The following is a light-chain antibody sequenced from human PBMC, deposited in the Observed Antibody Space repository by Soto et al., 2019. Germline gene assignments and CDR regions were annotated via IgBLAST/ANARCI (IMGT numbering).Light chain of an antibody. Sequence: EIVLTQSPGTLSLSPGERATLSCRASHSVSSSYLAWYQQKPGQAPRLLIYGASSRATGIPDRFSGSGSGTDFTLNISRLEPEDVAVYYCQYYGSSPPTTFGQGTRLEIK. V-gene: IGKV3-20*01. J-gene: IGKJ5*01. CDR1: HSVSSSY. CDR3: QYYGSSPPTT. CDR2: GAS.